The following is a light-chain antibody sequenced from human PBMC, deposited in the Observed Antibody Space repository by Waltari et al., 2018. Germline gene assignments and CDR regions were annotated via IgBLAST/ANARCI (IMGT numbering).Light chain of an antibody. CDR3: SSYTSSSTLV. Sequence: QSALTQPASVSGSPGQPITISCTGTSRDVGGYNYVSWYQQHPGKAPKLMIYDVGKRPSGVSNRFSGSKSGNTASLTISGLQAEDEADYYCSSYTSSSTLVFGGGTKLTVL. CDR1: SRDVGGYNY. V-gene: IGLV2-14*01. CDR2: DVG. J-gene: IGLJ2*01.